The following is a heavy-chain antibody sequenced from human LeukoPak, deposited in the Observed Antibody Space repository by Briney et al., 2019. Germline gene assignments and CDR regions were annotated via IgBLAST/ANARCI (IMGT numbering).Heavy chain of an antibody. CDR1: GGSISSSSYY. Sequence: SETLSLTCTVSGGSISSSSYYWGWIRQPPVKGLEWIGSIYYSGSTYYNPSLKSRVTISVDTSKNQFSLKLSSVTAADTAVYYCAREYYYDSSGYYSGWFDPCGQGTLVTVSS. V-gene: IGHV4-39*07. J-gene: IGHJ5*02. CDR2: IYYSGST. CDR3: AREYYYDSSGYYSGWFDP. D-gene: IGHD3-22*01.